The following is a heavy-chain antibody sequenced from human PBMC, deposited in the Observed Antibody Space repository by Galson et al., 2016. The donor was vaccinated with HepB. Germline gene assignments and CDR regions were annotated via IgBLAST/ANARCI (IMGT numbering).Heavy chain of an antibody. D-gene: IGHD4-17*01. V-gene: IGHV1-18*01. CDR1: ADTFTSFG. CDR2: ISSYHGNT. CDR3: ARARVGDYDAFDI. Sequence: SVTVSCKASADTFTSFGFNWVRQAPGQGLEWMGWISSYHGNTNYAQNLQGRVTITTDTSPSTAYMELRSLRSDDTAMYYCARARVGDYDAFDIWGQGTMVTVSS. J-gene: IGHJ3*02.